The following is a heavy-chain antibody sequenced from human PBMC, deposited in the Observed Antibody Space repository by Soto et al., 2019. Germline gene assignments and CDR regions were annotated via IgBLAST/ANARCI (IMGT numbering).Heavy chain of an antibody. D-gene: IGHD5-18*01. V-gene: IGHV3-66*04. CDR3: GRHGYNYGGGYFDY. CDR2: IYSGGST. Sequence: EVQLVESGGGLVQPGGSLRLSCAASGVTVSSNYMSWVRQAPGKGLEWVSVIYSGGSTYYADSVKGRFTISRDNSKNTAYLQMNSLRAEDTAVYYCGRHGYNYGGGYFDYWGQGTLVTVSS. CDR1: GVTVSSNY. J-gene: IGHJ4*02.